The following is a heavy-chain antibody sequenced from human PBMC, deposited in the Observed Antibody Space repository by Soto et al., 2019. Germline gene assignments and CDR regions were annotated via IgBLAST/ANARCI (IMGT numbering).Heavy chain of an antibody. J-gene: IGHJ3*02. CDR3: AKTYYDFWSGKRPGAFDI. D-gene: IGHD3-3*01. V-gene: IGHV3-7*03. CDR1: GFTFSMYS. CDR2: IPQEGVDG. Sequence: PGGSLRLSCEVSGFTFSMYSMSWVRQSPGKGLEWVAKIPQEGVDGHYADSVKGRFTISRDNGKNSLYLQLNNLRAEDTAVYYCAKTYYDFWSGKRPGAFDIWGQGTMVTVSS.